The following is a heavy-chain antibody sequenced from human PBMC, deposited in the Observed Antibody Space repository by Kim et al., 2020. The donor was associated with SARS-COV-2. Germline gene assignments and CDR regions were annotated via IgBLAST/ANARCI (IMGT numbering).Heavy chain of an antibody. Sequence: ASVKVSCKASGYTFNNYAITWVRQAPGQGLEWMGWINSYNGKTNYAQNLQGRVTMTTDTSTDTAYLELRSLRPDDTAAYYCARDVNSPEIGFFYYMDVWG. CDR1: GYTFNNYA. CDR3: ARDVNSPEIGFFYYMDV. V-gene: IGHV1-18*01. CDR2: INSYNGKT. D-gene: IGHD2-21*01. J-gene: IGHJ6*03.